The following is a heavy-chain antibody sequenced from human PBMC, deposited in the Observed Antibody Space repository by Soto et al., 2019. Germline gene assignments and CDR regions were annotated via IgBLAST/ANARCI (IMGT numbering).Heavy chain of an antibody. CDR3: ARGRSSTSPYPIGY. CDR2: IYYSGST. J-gene: IGHJ4*02. D-gene: IGHD2-2*01. V-gene: IGHV4-31*03. Sequence: QVQLQESGPGLVKPSQTLSLTCTVSGGSISSGGYYWSWIRQHPGKGLEWIGYIYYSGSTYYNPHLKSRVTISVDTSKNQFSLKLSSVTAADTAVYYCARGRSSTSPYPIGYWGQGTLVTVSS. CDR1: GGSISSGGYY.